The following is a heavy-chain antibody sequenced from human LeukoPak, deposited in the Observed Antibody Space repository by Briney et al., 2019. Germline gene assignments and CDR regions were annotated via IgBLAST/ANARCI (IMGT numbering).Heavy chain of an antibody. CDR2: IYTSGST. V-gene: IGHV4-61*02. J-gene: IGHJ4*02. D-gene: IGHD5-18*01. Sequence: SETLFLTCTVSGGSISSSSYYWGWIRQPAGKGLEWIGRIYTSGSTNYNPSLKSRVTMSVDTSKNQFSLKLSSVTAADTAVYYCARESGNSYGPPFDYWGQGTLVTVSS. CDR3: ARESGNSYGPPFDY. CDR1: GGSISSSSYY.